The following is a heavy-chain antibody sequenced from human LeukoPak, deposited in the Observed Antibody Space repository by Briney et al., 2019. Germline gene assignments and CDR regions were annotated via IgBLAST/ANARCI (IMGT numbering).Heavy chain of an antibody. V-gene: IGHV3-33*01. J-gene: IGHJ4*02. CDR2: IWYDGSNK. CDR1: GFTFSSYG. D-gene: IGHD5-18*01. CDR3: ARGLRGYSYGPHFDY. Sequence: PGGSLRLSCAASGFTFSSYGMHWVRQAPGKGLEWVAVIWYDGSNKYYADSVKGRFTISRDNSKNTLYLQMNSLRAEDTAVYYCARGLRGYSYGPHFDYWGQGTLVTVSS.